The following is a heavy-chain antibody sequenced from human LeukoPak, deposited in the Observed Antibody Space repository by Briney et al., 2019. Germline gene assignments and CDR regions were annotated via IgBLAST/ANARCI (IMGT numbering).Heavy chain of an antibody. CDR2: ISGSSNYI. J-gene: IGHJ4*02. Sequence: GGSLRLSCAASGFSFNKYSMNRVRQAPGKGLEWVSSISGSSNYIYYADSVKGRFTISRDNSKNTLYLQMDSLRAEDTAVYYCAKDVRGGPILGAGSVDFWGQGTLVTVSS. CDR1: GFSFNKYS. D-gene: IGHD1-26*01. V-gene: IGHV3-21*04. CDR3: AKDVRGGPILGAGSVDF.